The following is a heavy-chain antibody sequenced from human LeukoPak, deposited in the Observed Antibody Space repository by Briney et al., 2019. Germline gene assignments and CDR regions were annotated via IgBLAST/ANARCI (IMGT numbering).Heavy chain of an antibody. V-gene: IGHV4-34*01. CDR1: GGSFSDYY. CDR2: INHSGST. CDR3: ARGIVRAAFDFAY. Sequence: SETLSLTCAVYGGSFSDYYWSWIRQPPGKGLEWIGEINHSGSTNYNPSLKSRVTMSVDTSKNQFSLKLSSVTAADTAVYYCARGIVRAAFDFAYWGQGALVTVSS. D-gene: IGHD1-26*01. J-gene: IGHJ4*02.